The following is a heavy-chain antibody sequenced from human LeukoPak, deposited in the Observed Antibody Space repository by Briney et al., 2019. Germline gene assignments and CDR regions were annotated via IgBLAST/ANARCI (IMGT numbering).Heavy chain of an antibody. CDR3: ARAPVLLWFGEFTYYFDY. CDR2: IKQDGSEK. CDR1: GFSFADYT. J-gene: IGHJ4*02. D-gene: IGHD3-10*01. Sequence: GGSLRLSCAASGFSFADYTMHWVRQAPGKGLEWVANIKQDGSEKYYVDSVKGRFTISRDNAKNSLYLQMNSLRAEDTAVYYCARAPVLLWFGEFTYYFDYWGQGTLVTVSS. V-gene: IGHV3-7*01.